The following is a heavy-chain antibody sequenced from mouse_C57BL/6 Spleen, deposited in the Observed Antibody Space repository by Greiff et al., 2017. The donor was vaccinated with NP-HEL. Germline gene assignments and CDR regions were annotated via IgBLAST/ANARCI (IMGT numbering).Heavy chain of an antibody. CDR3: TTGDYYGSSFPFAY. CDR1: GFNIKDDY. CDR2: NDPENGGT. V-gene: IGHV14-4*01. D-gene: IGHD1-1*01. J-gene: IGHJ3*01. Sequence: VQLQQSGAELVRPGASVKLSCTASGFNIKDDYMHWVKQRPEQGLEWIGWNDPENGGTEYASEFQGKATITADTSSNTAYLQLSSLTSEDTAVYYCTTGDYYGSSFPFAYWGQGTLVTVSA.